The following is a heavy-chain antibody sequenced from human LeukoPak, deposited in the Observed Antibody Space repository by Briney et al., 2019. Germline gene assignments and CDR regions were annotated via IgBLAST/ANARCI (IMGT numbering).Heavy chain of an antibody. CDR3: AIRSRYYYDSSGYLNDAFDI. CDR2: LYTSGST. CDR1: GGSISSYY. D-gene: IGHD3-22*01. J-gene: IGHJ3*02. Sequence: SETLSLICTVSGGSISSYYWSCIRQPAAKGLEWIGRLYTSGSTNYNPSLKSRVTMSVDTSKNQFSLELSSVTAADTAVYYCAIRSRYYYDSSGYLNDAFDIWGQGTMVTVSS. V-gene: IGHV4-4*07.